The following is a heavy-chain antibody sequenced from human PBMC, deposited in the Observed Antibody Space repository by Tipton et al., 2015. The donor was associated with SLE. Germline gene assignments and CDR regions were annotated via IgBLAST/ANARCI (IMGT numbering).Heavy chain of an antibody. CDR2: IDHSGST. D-gene: IGHD3-22*01. CDR1: GDSISSSSYY. CDR3: ARDEYRYDTTGYHLLGHFDF. Sequence: TLSLTCIVSGDSISSSSYYWGWIRQPPGKGLEWVGDIDHSGSTNYKPSLKSRLTISVDTSKNQFSLKLSSVTAADTAVYYCARDEYRYDTTGYHLLGHFDFWGQGTLVTVSS. J-gene: IGHJ4*02. V-gene: IGHV4-39*07.